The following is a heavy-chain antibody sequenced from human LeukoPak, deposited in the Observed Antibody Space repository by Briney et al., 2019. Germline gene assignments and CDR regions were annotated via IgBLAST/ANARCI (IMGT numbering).Heavy chain of an antibody. CDR3: ARRPSWPSTSVFDI. D-gene: IGHD2-2*01. J-gene: IGHJ3*02. V-gene: IGHV4-39*01. Sequence: SETLSLTCGVSGGSVSSISYFWGWIRQPPGKGLQWIGSIYYSGSAYYNPSLQSRVAISVDTSRNQFSLKLTSVTAADTAVYYCARRPSWPSTSVFDIWGRGTMVTVSP. CDR2: IYYSGSA. CDR1: GGSVSSISYF.